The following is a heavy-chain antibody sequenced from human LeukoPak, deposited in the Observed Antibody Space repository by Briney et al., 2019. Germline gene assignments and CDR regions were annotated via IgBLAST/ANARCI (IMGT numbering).Heavy chain of an antibody. CDR3: ARFPTISTQSYCSSTSCYI. V-gene: IGHV4-31*03. J-gene: IGHJ4*02. D-gene: IGHD2-2*02. Sequence: KSSETLSLTCTVSGGSISSGGYYWSWIRQHPGKGLEWIVYIYYSGSTYYNPSLKSRVTISVDTSKNQFSLKLSSVTAADTAVYYCARFPTISTQSYCSSTSCYIWGQGTLVTVSS. CDR1: GGSISSGGYY. CDR2: IYYSGST.